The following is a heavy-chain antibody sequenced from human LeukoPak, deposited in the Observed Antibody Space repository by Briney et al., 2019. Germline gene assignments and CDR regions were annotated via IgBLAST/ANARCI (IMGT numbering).Heavy chain of an antibody. Sequence: GGPLRLSCAASGFTFSSYGRHWVRQAPGKGLEWMAVISYGGSTKYNAASVEGRFIIVRANTKHTPLLLSNSRGADAAAVYYGAKDPGTDTAVVFDYWGKGTLVTVSS. CDR2: ISYGGSTK. CDR1: GFTFSSYG. J-gene: IGHJ4*02. CDR3: AKDPGTDTAVVFDY. D-gene: IGHD5-18*01. V-gene: IGHV3-30*18.